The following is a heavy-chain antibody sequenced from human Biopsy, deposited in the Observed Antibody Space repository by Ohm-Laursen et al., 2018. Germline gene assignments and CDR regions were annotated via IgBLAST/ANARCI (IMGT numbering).Heavy chain of an antibody. D-gene: IGHD1-26*01. J-gene: IGHJ5*02. CDR1: GGSISSFY. V-gene: IGHV4-59*01. Sequence: SETLSLTWPVSGGSISSFYWSWIRQPPGKGLEWIGYINYSGRTNYNPSLKSRVTISVDTSKNQVSLKVYSLSASDAAVYYCARGYSATYGRFDPWGQGTLVTVSS. CDR2: INYSGRT. CDR3: ARGYSATYGRFDP.